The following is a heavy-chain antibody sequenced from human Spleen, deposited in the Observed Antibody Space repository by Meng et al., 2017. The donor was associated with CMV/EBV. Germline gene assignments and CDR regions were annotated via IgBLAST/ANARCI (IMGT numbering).Heavy chain of an antibody. D-gene: IGHD2-15*01. Sequence: FTFSSYWMSWVRQAPGKGLEWVANIKQDGSEKYYVDSVKGRFTISRDNAKNSLYLQMNSLRAEDTAVYYCARDSVFGWYSYYGMDVWGQGTTVTVSS. V-gene: IGHV3-7*01. J-gene: IGHJ6*02. CDR1: FTFSSYW. CDR2: IKQDGSEK. CDR3: ARDSVFGWYSYYGMDV.